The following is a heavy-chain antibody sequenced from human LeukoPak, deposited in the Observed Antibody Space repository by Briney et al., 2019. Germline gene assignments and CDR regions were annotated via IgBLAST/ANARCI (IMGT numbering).Heavy chain of an antibody. J-gene: IGHJ4*02. CDR1: GFTFSSYA. V-gene: IGHV3-23*01. CDR2: ISGSDGST. Sequence: GGSLRLSCAASGFTFSSYAMSWVRQAPGKGMEWVSAISGSDGSTYYADSAKGRFTISRDNSKNTLYLQMNSLRAEDTAVYYCANRYCSGGSCYTFDYWGQGTLVTVSS. CDR3: ANRYCSGGSCYTFDY. D-gene: IGHD2-15*01.